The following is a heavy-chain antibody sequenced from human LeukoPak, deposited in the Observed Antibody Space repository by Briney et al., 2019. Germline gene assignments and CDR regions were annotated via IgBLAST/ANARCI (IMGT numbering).Heavy chain of an antibody. CDR1: GFTFSHSW. V-gene: IGHV3-74*01. Sequence: QPGGSLRLSCAASGFTFSHSWMHWVRQAPGRGLVWVSRINSDGNITGYADSVKGRFTISRDNAKNTLYLQMNSLRADDTAVYYCARGPSGYVGHWGQGTLVTVSS. D-gene: IGHD6-25*01. CDR2: INSDGNIT. J-gene: IGHJ4*02. CDR3: ARGPSGYVGH.